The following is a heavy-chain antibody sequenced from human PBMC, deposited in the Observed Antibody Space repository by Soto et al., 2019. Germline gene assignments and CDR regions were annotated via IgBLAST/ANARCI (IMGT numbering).Heavy chain of an antibody. CDR1: SGSVSDTNW. V-gene: IGHV4-4*02. D-gene: IGHD2-2*01. CDR2: IFHSGST. Sequence: QVQLQESGPALVKPSGTLSLTCTVSSGSVSDTNWWSWLRQPPGRGLEWIGEIFHSGSTNYNPSLTCRVTMPDDESKNKFYLSLHVVTAVDTAVYYCARNRGVPTAEMCNCLDPWGQGSLITVYS. CDR3: ARNRGVPTAEMCNCLDP. J-gene: IGHJ5*02.